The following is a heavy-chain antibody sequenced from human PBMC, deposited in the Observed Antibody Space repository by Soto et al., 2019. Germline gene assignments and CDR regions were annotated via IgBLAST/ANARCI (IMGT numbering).Heavy chain of an antibody. CDR3: ATALEVRGIANV. J-gene: IGHJ6*02. D-gene: IGHD6-13*01. CDR1: GYTFTSYA. CDR2: INAGNGNT. Sequence: ASVKVSCKASGYTFTSYAMHWVRQAPGQRLEWMGWINAGNGNTKYSQKFQGRVTITRDTSASTAYMELSSLRSEDTAVYYCATALEVRGIANVWGQGTTVTVSS. V-gene: IGHV1-3*01.